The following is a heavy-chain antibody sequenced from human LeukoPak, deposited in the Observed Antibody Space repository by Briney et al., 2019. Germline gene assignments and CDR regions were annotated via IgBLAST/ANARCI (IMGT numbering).Heavy chain of an antibody. V-gene: IGHV3-23*01. CDR1: GFTFSSYA. CDR3: AKDLDFWSGYYGY. D-gene: IGHD3-3*01. CDR2: ISGSGGST. J-gene: IGHJ4*02. Sequence: GGSLRLSCAASGFTFSSYAMSWVRQAPGKGLEWVSAISGSGGSTYYADSVKGRFTISRDNSKNTLYLQMNSLGAEDTAVYYCAKDLDFWSGYYGYWGQGTLVTVSS.